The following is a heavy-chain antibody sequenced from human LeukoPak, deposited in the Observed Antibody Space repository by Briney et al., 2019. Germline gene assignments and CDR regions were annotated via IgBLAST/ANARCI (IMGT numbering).Heavy chain of an antibody. CDR1: GGSISSYY. V-gene: IGHV4-34*01. CDR3: ARGPHYYGSGSYSPD. D-gene: IGHD3-10*01. CDR2: INHSGST. Sequence: SETLSLTCTVSGGSISSYYWSWIRQPPGKGLEWIGEINHSGSTNYNPSLKSRVTISVDTSKNQFSLKLSSVTAADTAVYYCARGPHYYGSGSYSPDWGQGTLVTVSS. J-gene: IGHJ4*02.